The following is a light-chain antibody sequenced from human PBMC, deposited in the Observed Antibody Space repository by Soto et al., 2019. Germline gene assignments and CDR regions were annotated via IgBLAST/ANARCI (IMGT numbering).Light chain of an antibody. CDR2: WAS. J-gene: IGKJ4*01. V-gene: IGKV4-1*01. CDR1: RSLLHSSNNENH. CDR3: HQYYSIPLT. Sequence: DIAMTQSPDSLSVSLGERATINCKASRSLLHSSNNENHLAWYQQKPGQPPKLLIYWASTRESGVPDRFTGSGSETDCSLTISGLQAEDGAVYYCHQYYSIPLTFGLGTNVTLK.